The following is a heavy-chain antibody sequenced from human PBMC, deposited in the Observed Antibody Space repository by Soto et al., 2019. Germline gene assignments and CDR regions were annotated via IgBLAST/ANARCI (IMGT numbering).Heavy chain of an antibody. CDR2: ISYDGSNK. V-gene: IGHV3-30*18. CDR3: AKSYNWNYGPLDY. J-gene: IGHJ4*02. Sequence: AGGSLRLSCAASGFTFSSYGMHWVRQAPGKGLEWVAVISYDGSNKYYADSVKGRFTISRDNSKNTLYLQMNSLRAEDTAVYYCAKSYNWNYGPLDYWGQGTLVTVSS. CDR1: GFTFSSYG. D-gene: IGHD1-7*01.